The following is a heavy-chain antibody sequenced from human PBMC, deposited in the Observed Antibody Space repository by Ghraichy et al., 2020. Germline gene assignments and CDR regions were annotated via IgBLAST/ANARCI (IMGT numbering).Heavy chain of an antibody. Sequence: ASVKVSCKASGYTFTSYDINWVRQATGQGLEWMGWMNPNSGNTGYAQKFQGRVTMTRNTSISTAYMELSSLRSEDTAVYYCARVKTQSTYYYDSSGYYYVPPAAVSDYWGQGTLVTVSS. D-gene: IGHD3-22*01. CDR2: MNPNSGNT. J-gene: IGHJ4*02. CDR1: GYTFTSYD. CDR3: ARVKTQSTYYYDSSGYYYVPPAAVSDY. V-gene: IGHV1-8*01.